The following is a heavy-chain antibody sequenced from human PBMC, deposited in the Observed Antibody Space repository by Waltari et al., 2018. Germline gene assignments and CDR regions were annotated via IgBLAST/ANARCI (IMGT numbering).Heavy chain of an antibody. Sequence: QVQLVQSGAEVKKPGSSVKVSCKASGGTFSSYTISWVRQAPGQGLEWMGRIIPILGIANYEQKFQGRVTITADKSTSTAYMELSSLRSEDTAVYYCAREGRDGSGSYPDYWGQGTLVTVSS. CDR3: AREGRDGSGSYPDY. CDR1: GGTFSSYT. V-gene: IGHV1-69*08. D-gene: IGHD3-10*01. J-gene: IGHJ4*02. CDR2: IIPILGIA.